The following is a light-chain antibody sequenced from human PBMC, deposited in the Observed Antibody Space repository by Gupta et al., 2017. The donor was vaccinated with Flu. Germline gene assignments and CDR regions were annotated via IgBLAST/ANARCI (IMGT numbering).Light chain of an antibody. CDR3: QQYGSSPWT. Sequence: EIVLTQSPGTLSLSPEERASLSCRASQSVDNSYLAWYQQKPGQAPRLLVYAASKRATGVPDRFSASESGTDFTLTIARLEPEDFAVYYCQQYGSSPWTFGQGTMVEI. CDR2: AAS. V-gene: IGKV3-20*01. CDR1: QSVDNSY. J-gene: IGKJ1*01.